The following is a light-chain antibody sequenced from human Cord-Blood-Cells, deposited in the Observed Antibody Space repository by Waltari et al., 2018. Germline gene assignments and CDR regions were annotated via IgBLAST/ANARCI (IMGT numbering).Light chain of an antibody. Sequence: EIVMTQSPATLSVSPGERATLSCRASQSVSSNLAWYQQKPGQAPRLLIYGASTRATGIPARFSCSGSGTEFTLTISSLQSEDFAVYYWQQYNNWLTFGGGTKVEIK. CDR3: QQYNNWLT. J-gene: IGKJ4*01. CDR1: QSVSSN. V-gene: IGKV3-15*01. CDR2: GAS.